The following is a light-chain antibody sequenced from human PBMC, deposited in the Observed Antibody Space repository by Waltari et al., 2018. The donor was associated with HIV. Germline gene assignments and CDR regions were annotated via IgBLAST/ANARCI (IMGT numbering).Light chain of an antibody. J-gene: IGLJ3*02. CDR3: TSYTSSDTWV. Sequence: QSALTQPASVSGSPGLSITIACTGTSSDGGNYNYVSRFQQPPDKAPTLILFDVNKRPSGVSSRFSGSKSAKTASLTISGLQPEDEGDYFCTSYTSSDTWVFGGGTKVTVL. CDR2: DVN. V-gene: IGLV2-14*03. CDR1: SSDGGNYNY.